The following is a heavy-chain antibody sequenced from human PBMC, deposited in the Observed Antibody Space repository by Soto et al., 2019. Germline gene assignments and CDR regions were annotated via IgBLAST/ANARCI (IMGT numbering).Heavy chain of an antibody. V-gene: IGHV3-53*01. Sequence: GGSLRLSCAASGFIVSSNYMGWVRQAPGKGLEWVSVIYSGGSANYADSVKGRFTISRDDSKNTLYLQMNSLRAEDTAVYYCVRDDYGLDVWGRGTAVTVSS. J-gene: IGHJ6*02. CDR2: IYSGGSA. CDR3: VRDDYGLDV. CDR1: GFIVSSNY.